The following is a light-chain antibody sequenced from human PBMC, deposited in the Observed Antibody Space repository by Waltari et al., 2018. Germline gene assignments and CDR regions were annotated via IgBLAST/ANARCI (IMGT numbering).Light chain of an antibody. CDR2: SNH. V-gene: IGLV1-44*01. CDR1: SPNIGRNT. CDR3: AAWDDSLNGVV. J-gene: IGLJ2*01. Sequence: QSVLTQPPSASGTPGQRVTISCSGNSPNIGRNTVNWYQQLPGTAPKLLIYSNHPRPAGVPGRCSGSKSVTSSSLANGGLQSEDEADYYCAAWDDSLNGVVFGGGTKLTVL.